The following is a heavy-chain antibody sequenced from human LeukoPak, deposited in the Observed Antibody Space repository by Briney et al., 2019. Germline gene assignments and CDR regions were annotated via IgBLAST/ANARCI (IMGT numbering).Heavy chain of an antibody. Sequence: GGSLRLSCAASGFTFSNYGMHWVRQAPGRGLDWVAVISNDGSKKYYADSVKGRFTISRDNSKNTLSLQVSSLRTEDTAVYYCAKDRYSYAFEYSDSWGQGTLVTVSS. J-gene: IGHJ4*02. D-gene: IGHD5-18*01. V-gene: IGHV3-30*18. CDR2: ISNDGSKK. CDR1: GFTFSNYG. CDR3: AKDRYSYAFEYSDS.